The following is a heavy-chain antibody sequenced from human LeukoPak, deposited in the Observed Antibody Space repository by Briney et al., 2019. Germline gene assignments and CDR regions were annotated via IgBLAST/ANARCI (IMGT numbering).Heavy chain of an antibody. Sequence: PGGSLRLSCAASGFTFSSYGMHWVRQAPGKGLEWVAVISYDGSNKYYADSVKGRFTISRDNAKNSLYLQMNSLRAEDTAVYYCARHNGYSYGCPIDYWGQGTLVTVSS. CDR3: ARHNGYSYGCPIDY. J-gene: IGHJ4*02. D-gene: IGHD5-18*01. CDR1: GFTFSSYG. V-gene: IGHV3-30*03. CDR2: ISYDGSNK.